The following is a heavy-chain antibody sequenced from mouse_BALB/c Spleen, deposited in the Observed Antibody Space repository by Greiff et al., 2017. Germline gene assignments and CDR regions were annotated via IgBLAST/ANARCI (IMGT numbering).Heavy chain of an antibody. CDR3: TRTSVAGFAY. D-gene: IGHD1-1*01. J-gene: IGHJ3*01. Sequence: QVQLKQSGAELVRPGASVTLSCKASGYTFTDYEMHWVKQTPVHGLEWIGAIDPETGGTAYNQKFKGKATLTADKSSSTAYMELRSLTSEDSAVYYCTRTSVAGFAYWGQGTLVTVSA. CDR2: IDPETGGT. V-gene: IGHV1-15*01. CDR1: GYTFTDYE.